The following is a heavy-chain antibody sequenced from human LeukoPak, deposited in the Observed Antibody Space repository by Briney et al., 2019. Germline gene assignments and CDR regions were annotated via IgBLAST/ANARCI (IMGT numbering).Heavy chain of an antibody. CDR1: GGSISSYY. D-gene: IGHD6-13*01. V-gene: IGHV4-59*01. Sequence: SETLSLTCTVSGGSISSYYWSWIRQPPGKGLEWIGYIYYSGSTNYNPPLKSRVTISVDTSKNQFSLKLSSVTAADTAVYYCARGGQQLVFDYWGHGTLVTVSS. CDR3: ARGGQQLVFDY. CDR2: IYYSGST. J-gene: IGHJ4*01.